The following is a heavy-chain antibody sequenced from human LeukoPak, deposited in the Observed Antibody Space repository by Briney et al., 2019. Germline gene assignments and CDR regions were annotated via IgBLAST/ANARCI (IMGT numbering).Heavy chain of an antibody. J-gene: IGHJ6*02. CDR2: LTSSSSHI. V-gene: IGHV3-21*04. CDR3: AKDVTPDYFFHYGMDV. CDR1: GFTFSTYS. Sequence: GGSLRLSCAAFGFTFSTYSMNWVRQAPGKGLEWISSLTSSSSHIYYADSVKGRFTISRDNAKDSLYLQMNSLRAEDTALYYCAKDVTPDYFFHYGMDVWGQGTTVTVSS. D-gene: IGHD1-14*01.